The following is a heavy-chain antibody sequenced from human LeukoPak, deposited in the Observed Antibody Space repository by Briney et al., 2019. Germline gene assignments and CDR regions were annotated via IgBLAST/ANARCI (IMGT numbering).Heavy chain of an antibody. CDR2: MNPNSGNR. D-gene: IGHD2-21*02. CDR3: ARAIPFRYMLGGDYYEKSSHGFDI. CDR1: GYTFTSYD. V-gene: IGHV1-8*01. J-gene: IGHJ3*02. Sequence: ASVKVSCQASGYTFTSYDVNWVRQAAGQGLEWMGWMNPNSGNRGYAQKLQGRVTMTTDASTNTAYMELNSLYAEDTAVYYCARAIPFRYMLGGDYYEKSSHGFDIWGQGTMVTVSS.